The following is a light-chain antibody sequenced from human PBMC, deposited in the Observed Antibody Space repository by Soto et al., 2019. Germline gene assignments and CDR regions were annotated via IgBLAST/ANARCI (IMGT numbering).Light chain of an antibody. Sequence: EVVLTQSPGTVSLSPGERVTLSCRASQSVISKYLAWYQQRPGQAPRLLIYAASSRATGIPDRFSGSGSGTDFTLSISSLEPEDFAAYYCQQYGSSLTWTFGQGTKVEMK. J-gene: IGKJ1*01. CDR2: AAS. CDR1: QSVISKY. CDR3: QQYGSSLTWT. V-gene: IGKV3-20*01.